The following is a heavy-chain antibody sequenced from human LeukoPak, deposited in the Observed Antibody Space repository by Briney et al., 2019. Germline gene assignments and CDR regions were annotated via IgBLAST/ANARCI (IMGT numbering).Heavy chain of an antibody. CDR2: INHSGST. V-gene: IGHV4-34*01. D-gene: IGHD3-22*01. Sequence: PSETLSLTCAVSGASFSSDYWTWIRQPPGKGLEWIGEINHSGSTNYNPSLKSRVTISVDTSKNQFSLKLSSVTAADTAVYYCARGRRIVVVITNNWFDPWGQGTLVTVSS. CDR1: GASFSSDY. J-gene: IGHJ5*02. CDR3: ARGRRIVVVITNNWFDP.